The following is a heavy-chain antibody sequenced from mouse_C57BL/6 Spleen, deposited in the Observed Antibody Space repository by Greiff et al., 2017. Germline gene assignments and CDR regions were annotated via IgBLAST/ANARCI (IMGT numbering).Heavy chain of an antibody. J-gene: IGHJ1*03. CDR1: GYTFTDYY. CDR2: IYPGSGNT. V-gene: IGHV1-76*01. Sequence: VQLQQSGAELVRPGASVKLSCKASGYTFTDYYINWVKQRPGQGLEWIARIYPGSGNTYYNEKFKGKATLTAEKSSSTAYMQLSSLTSEDSAVYFCARDYYGSSYVLYWYFDVWGTGTTVTVSS. CDR3: ARDYYGSSYVLYWYFDV. D-gene: IGHD1-1*01.